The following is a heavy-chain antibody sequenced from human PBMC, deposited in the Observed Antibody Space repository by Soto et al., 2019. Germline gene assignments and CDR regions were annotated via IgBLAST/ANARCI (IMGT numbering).Heavy chain of an antibody. Sequence: QVQLVESGGGLVKPGGSLRLSCAASGFTFSDYYMTWIRQAPGKGLEWVSYISSSGTGIYYADSVKGRFTISRDNAKKSLYLQMSSLRAEDTAVYSCARAFSDAFDIWGQGTMVTVSP. V-gene: IGHV3-11*01. CDR3: ARAFSDAFDI. CDR2: ISSSGTGI. J-gene: IGHJ3*02. CDR1: GFTFSDYY.